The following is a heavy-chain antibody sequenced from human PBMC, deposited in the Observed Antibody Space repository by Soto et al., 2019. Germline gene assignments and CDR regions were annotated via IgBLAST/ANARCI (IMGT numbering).Heavy chain of an antibody. D-gene: IGHD6-13*01. V-gene: IGHV4-4*07. CDR1: GGSISDYY. CDR2: IYTTGST. J-gene: IGHJ5*02. CDR3: ARVRDVASSGTRDLNWLDP. Sequence: PSETLSLTCTVSGGSISDYYWSWIRQPAGKGLEWIGRIYTTGSTNYNPSLKSRVTMSVDTSKNQFSLKLSSVTAADTAVYYCARVRDVASSGTRDLNWLDPWGQGTLVTVSS.